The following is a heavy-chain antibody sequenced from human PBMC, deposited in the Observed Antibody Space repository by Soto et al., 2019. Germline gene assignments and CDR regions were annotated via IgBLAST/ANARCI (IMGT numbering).Heavy chain of an antibody. CDR1: GGSVSSGSYY. D-gene: IGHD5-18*01. CDR2: IYYSGST. V-gene: IGHV4-61*01. CDR3: AREADGTAMVWGNDY. Sequence: SETLSLTCTVSGGSVSSGSYYWSWIRQPPGKGLEWIGYIYYSGSTNYNPSLKSRVTISVDTSKNQFSLKLSSVTAADTAVYYCAREADGTAMVWGNDYWGQGTLVTVSS. J-gene: IGHJ4*02.